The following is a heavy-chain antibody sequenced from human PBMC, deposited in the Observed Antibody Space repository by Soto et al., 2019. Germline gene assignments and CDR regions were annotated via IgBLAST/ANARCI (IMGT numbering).Heavy chain of an antibody. D-gene: IGHD3-10*01. CDR1: GYTFTGYY. Sequence: ASGQVSCKASGYTFTGYYMHWVRQAPGQGLEWMGWINPNSGGTNYAQKFQGWVTMTRDTSISTAYMELSRLRSDDTAVYYCARDLRGDGSGSPKGRGGMDVWGQGTTVTVSS. CDR3: ARDLRGDGSGSPKGRGGMDV. V-gene: IGHV1-2*04. J-gene: IGHJ6*02. CDR2: INPNSGGT.